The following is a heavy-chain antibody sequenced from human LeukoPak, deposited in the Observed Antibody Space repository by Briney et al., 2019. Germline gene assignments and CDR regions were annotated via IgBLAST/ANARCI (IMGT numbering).Heavy chain of an antibody. Sequence: PSETLSLTCTVSGGSISSYYWSWIRQPPGKGLEWIGYIYYSGSTNYNPSLKSRVTISVDTSKNQFSLKLSSVTAADTAVYYCARARIAALSDDAFDIWGQGTMVTVSS. CDR1: GGSISSYY. V-gene: IGHV4-59*01. J-gene: IGHJ3*02. CDR2: IYYSGST. CDR3: ARARIAALSDDAFDI. D-gene: IGHD6-6*01.